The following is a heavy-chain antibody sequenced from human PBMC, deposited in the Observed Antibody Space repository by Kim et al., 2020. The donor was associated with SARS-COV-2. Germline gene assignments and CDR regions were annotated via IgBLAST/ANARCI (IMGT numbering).Heavy chain of an antibody. CDR3: AKETGPCGSGSHYYFDY. J-gene: IGHJ4*02. CDR2: IWYDGSIK. CDR1: GFTFSSYA. Sequence: GGSLRLSCAASGFTFSSYAMHWVRQAPGKGLEWVAVIWYDGSIKYYADSVKGRFTISRDNSKNTLYLQMNSLRAEDTAVYYCAKETGPCGSGSHYYFDYWGQGTLVTVSS. V-gene: IGHV3-33*06. D-gene: IGHD3-10*01.